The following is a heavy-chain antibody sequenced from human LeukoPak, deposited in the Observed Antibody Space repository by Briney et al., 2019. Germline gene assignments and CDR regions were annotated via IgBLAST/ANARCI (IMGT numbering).Heavy chain of an antibody. CDR1: GYTFTGYY. CDR3: ARDLRLRYCSSTSCSSD. J-gene: IGHJ4*02. V-gene: IGHV1-2*02. Sequence: ASVKVSCKASGYTFTGYYMHWVRQAPGQGLEWMGWINPNSGGTNYAQKFQGRVTMTRDTSISTAYMELSRLRSDDTAVYYCARDLRLRYCSSTSCSSDWGQGTLVTVSS. CDR2: INPNSGGT. D-gene: IGHD2-2*01.